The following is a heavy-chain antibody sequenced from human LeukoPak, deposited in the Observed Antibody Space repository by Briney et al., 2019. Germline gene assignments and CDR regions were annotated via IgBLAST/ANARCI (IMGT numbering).Heavy chain of an antibody. V-gene: IGHV3-7*01. D-gene: IGHD3-22*01. J-gene: IGHJ4*02. CDR1: GFTFSSHW. Sequence: PGGSLRLSCAASGFTFSSHWMSWVRQAPGKGLEWVGNIKPDESEKYYVDSLKGRFIISRDNAKNSLYLQMNSLRAEDVAVYYCAKYFYDGSGTHYFDYWGQGTPVTVSS. CDR3: AKYFYDGSGTHYFDY. CDR2: IKPDESEK.